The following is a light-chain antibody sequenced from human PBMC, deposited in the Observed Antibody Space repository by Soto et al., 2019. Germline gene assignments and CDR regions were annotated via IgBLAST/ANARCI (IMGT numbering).Light chain of an antibody. CDR1: QSVPSDY. V-gene: IGKV3-20*01. J-gene: IGKJ2*01. CDR2: GAS. Sequence: DIVLTQSPGTLSLSPGERATLSCRASQSVPSDYLAWYQQKPGQAPRLLLYGASNRATGIPGRFSGSGSGTDFTLIISRLEPEDFAVYDCQQYGISPYTFGQGTKLEIK. CDR3: QQYGISPYT.